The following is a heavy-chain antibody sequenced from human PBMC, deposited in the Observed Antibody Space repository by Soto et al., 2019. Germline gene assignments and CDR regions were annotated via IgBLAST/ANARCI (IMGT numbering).Heavy chain of an antibody. V-gene: IGHV3-7*01. CDR2: IKQDGSEK. Sequence: GGSLRLSCAASGFTFSSYWMSWVRQAPGKGLEWVANIKQDGSEKYYVDSVKGRFTISRDNAKNSLYLQMNSLRAEGTAVYYCARDLGITGTTDAFDIWGQGTMVTVSS. CDR3: ARDLGITGTTDAFDI. J-gene: IGHJ3*02. D-gene: IGHD1-20*01. CDR1: GFTFSSYW.